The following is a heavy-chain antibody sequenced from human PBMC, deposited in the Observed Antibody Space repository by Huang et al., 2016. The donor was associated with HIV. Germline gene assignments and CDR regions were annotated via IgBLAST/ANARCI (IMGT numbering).Heavy chain of an antibody. CDR3: ARLSTTWYFDY. J-gene: IGHJ4*02. D-gene: IGHD1-1*01. CDR2: IYPVDADT. CDR1: GYSFPSYW. V-gene: IGHV5-51*01. Sequence: VQLVQSGAEVQKPGESLKISCKGSGYSFPSYWIGWVRQMPGKGLAWMGIIYPVDADTRSSPTFQGQVTISADKAISTAYLQWSSLKASDTAMYYCARLSTTWYFDYWGQGTLVTVSS.